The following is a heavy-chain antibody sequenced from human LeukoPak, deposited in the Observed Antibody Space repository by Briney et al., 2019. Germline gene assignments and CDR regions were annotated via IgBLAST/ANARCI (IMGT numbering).Heavy chain of an antibody. D-gene: IGHD3-22*01. CDR2: IYYSGST. J-gene: IGHJ4*02. CDR1: GDSMSAYY. CDR3: ARDYDGTGYIWGY. Sequence: SETLSLTCTVSGDSMSAYYLSWIRQPPGKGLEWIGYIYYSGSTNYNPSLRSRVTISVDTAKKQFSLKLSSVTAADTAVYYCARDYDGTGYIWGYWGQGTLVTVSS. V-gene: IGHV4-59*01.